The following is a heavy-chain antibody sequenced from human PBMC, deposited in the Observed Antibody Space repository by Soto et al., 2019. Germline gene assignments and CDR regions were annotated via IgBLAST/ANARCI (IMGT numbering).Heavy chain of an antibody. CDR3: ATGGGRFNYGMDV. CDR2: IFYIGSS. D-gene: IGHD3-10*01. Sequence: ASETLSLTCTVSGGSIRSYYWSWIRQPPGKRLEWIGYIFYIGSSNYNPSLKSRVTISVDTSKNQLSLKLSSVTAADSAVYYCATGGGRFNYGMDVWGQGTTVTVSS. J-gene: IGHJ6*02. V-gene: IGHV4-59*01. CDR1: GGSIRSYY.